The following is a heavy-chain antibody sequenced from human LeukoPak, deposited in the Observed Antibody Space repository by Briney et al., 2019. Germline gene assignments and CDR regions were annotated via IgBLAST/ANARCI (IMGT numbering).Heavy chain of an antibody. CDR2: IYYSGST. Sequence: SETLSLTCTVSGGSISSGGYYWSWIRQHPGKGLEWIGYIYYSGSTYYNPSLKSRVTISVDTSKNQFSLKLSSVTAADTAVYYCERVLRNAAAPVDYWGQGTLVTVSS. J-gene: IGHJ4*02. CDR3: ERVLRNAAAPVDY. D-gene: IGHD1-1*01. V-gene: IGHV4-31*03. CDR1: GGSISSGGYY.